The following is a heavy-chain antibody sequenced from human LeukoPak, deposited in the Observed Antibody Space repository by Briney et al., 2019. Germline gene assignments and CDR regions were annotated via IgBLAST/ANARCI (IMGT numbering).Heavy chain of an antibody. J-gene: IGHJ4*02. CDR3: AREAYYVWGTYRSFDY. Sequence: GGSLRLSCAASGCTLSDTRMSWVRQVPGKGLEWVAASRRDGRETYYEDSVKGRFTISRDNVQNLLYLQMNSLRVEDTAMYYCAREAYYVWGTYRSFDYWGQGALVTVSS. CDR1: GCTLSDTR. D-gene: IGHD3-16*02. CDR2: SRRDGRET. V-gene: IGHV3-7*01.